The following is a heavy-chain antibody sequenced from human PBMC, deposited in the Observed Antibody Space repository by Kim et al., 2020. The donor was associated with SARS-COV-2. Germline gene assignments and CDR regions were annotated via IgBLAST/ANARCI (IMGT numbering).Heavy chain of an antibody. CDR2: IYWDDDK. CDR1: GFSLSTSGVG. J-gene: IGHJ4*02. Sequence: SGPTLVNPTQTLTLTCTFSGFSLSTSGVGVGWIRQPPGKALEWLALIYWDDDKRYSPSLKSRLTITKDTSKNQVVLTMTNMDPVDTATYYCAHRPYYYDSSGIGYFDYWGQGTLVTVSS. CDR3: AHRPYYYDSSGIGYFDY. V-gene: IGHV2-5*02. D-gene: IGHD3-22*01.